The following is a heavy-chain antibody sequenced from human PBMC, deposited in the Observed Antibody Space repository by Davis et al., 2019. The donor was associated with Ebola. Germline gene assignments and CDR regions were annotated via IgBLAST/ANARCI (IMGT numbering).Heavy chain of an antibody. V-gene: IGHV1-8*01. CDR1: GYTFTSYD. Sequence: AASVKVSCKASGYTFTSYDINWVRQATGQGLEWMGWMNPNSGNTGYAQKFQGRVTMTRNTSISTAYMELSSLRSEDTAVYYCARGVEGEYGGQGGMDVWGQGTTVTVSS. CDR2: MNPNSGNT. D-gene: IGHD4-23*01. J-gene: IGHJ6*02. CDR3: ARGVEGEYGGQGGMDV.